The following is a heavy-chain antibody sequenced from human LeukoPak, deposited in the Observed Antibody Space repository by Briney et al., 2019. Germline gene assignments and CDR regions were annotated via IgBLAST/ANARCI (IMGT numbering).Heavy chain of an antibody. CDR2: IYYSGST. D-gene: IGHD1-26*01. J-gene: IGHJ4*02. Sequence: KPSETLSLTCSVSGDSISTSSSYWGWIRQPPGKGLEWIGSIYYSGSTYYNTSLKSRVSISVDTSKNTFSLKLNSVTAADTAVYYCAREGNQIVGARTLYYFDYWGQGTLVTGSS. CDR3: AREGNQIVGARTLYYFDY. CDR1: GDSISTSSSY. V-gene: IGHV4-39*02.